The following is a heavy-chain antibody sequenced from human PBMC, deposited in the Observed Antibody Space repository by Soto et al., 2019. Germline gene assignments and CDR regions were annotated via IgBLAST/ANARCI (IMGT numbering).Heavy chain of an antibody. D-gene: IGHD4-4*01. J-gene: IGHJ5*02. V-gene: IGHV4-59*12. CDR3: ARGTIEMTTVTRHTSWFDP. CDR2: IYYSGST. Sequence: SETLSLTCTVSGGSISSYYWSWIRQPPGKGLEWIGYIYYSGSTNYNPSLKSRVTISVDTSKNQFSLKLSSVTAADTAVYYCARGTIEMTTVTRHTSWFDPWGQGTLVTVSS. CDR1: GGSISSYY.